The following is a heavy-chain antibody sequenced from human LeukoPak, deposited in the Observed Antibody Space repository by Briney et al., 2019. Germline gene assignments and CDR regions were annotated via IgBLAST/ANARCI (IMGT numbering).Heavy chain of an antibody. CDR2: IYYSGST. J-gene: IGHJ4*02. D-gene: IGHD5-12*01. CDR3: ARVSGYDWESFYDY. CDR1: GGSISSYY. Sequence: SETLSLTCTVSGGSISSYYWSWIRQPPGKGLEWIGYIYYSGSTNYNPSLKSRVTISVDTSKNQFSLRLSSVTAADTAMYYCARVSGYDWESFYDYWGQGSLVTVSS. V-gene: IGHV4-59*01.